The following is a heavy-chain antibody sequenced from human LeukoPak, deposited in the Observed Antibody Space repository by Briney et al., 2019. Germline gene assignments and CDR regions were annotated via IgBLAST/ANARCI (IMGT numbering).Heavy chain of an antibody. CDR1: GYTFTDYF. V-gene: IGHV1-2*04. D-gene: IGHD2-2*01. J-gene: IGHJ4*02. Sequence: ASVKVSCKSSGYTFTDYFLHWVRQAPGQGLEWMGCINLHTGGAHYAQKFQGWVTMTRDTSISTAYMELSRLRSDDTAVYYCARGGRADSVVPAAVDYWGQGTLVTVSS. CDR3: ARGGRADSVVPAAVDY. CDR2: INLHTGGA.